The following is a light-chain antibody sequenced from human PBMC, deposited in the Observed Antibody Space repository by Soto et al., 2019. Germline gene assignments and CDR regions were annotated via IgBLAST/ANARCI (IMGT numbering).Light chain of an antibody. CDR3: QQLDGYPIT. V-gene: IGKV1-9*01. CDR2: AAS. Sequence: DIQMTQSPSSVSASIGDTVTITCRASQDINVYLNWYQQKPGKAPKLLIYAASSLQSGVPSRFSGSGSGTEFTLTITSLQPEDFATYYCQQLDGYPITFGQGTRLEIK. CDR1: QDINVY. J-gene: IGKJ5*01.